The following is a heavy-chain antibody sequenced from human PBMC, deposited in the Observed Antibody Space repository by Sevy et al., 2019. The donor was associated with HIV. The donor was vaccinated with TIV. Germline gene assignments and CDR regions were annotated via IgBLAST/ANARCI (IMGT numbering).Heavy chain of an antibody. CDR1: GGSISNGDYY. Sequence: SETLSLTCSVSGGSISNGDYYWAWIRLPPGKGLEWIGSIYYNGDTYYNPSLKSRVTVSVDMSKNQFSLRLSSVTAVDTAIYYCARHRAHHDYADPWGQGTLVTVS. CDR2: IYYNGDT. J-gene: IGHJ5*02. CDR3: ARHRAHHDYADP. D-gene: IGHD4-17*01. V-gene: IGHV4-39*01.